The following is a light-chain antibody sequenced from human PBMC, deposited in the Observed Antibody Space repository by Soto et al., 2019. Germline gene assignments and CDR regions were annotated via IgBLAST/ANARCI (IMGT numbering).Light chain of an antibody. CDR1: QSVDSNY. CDR2: GAS. V-gene: IGKV3-20*01. J-gene: IGKJ3*01. CDR3: QQYRSSFT. Sequence: EIVLTQSPGTLSLSPGERATLSCRASQSVDSNYFAWYQQKPGQAPRLLIYGASIRATGIPDRFSGSGSGTDFTLTVSRLEPEDFAVYYCQQYRSSFTFGPGTKVDIK.